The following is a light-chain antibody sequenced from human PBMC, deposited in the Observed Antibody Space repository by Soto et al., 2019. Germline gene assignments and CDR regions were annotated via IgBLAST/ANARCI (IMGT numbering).Light chain of an antibody. V-gene: IGLV1-40*01. Sequence: QSVLTQPPSVSGAPGQRVTISCTGRSSNIGAGYDLHWYQQLPGTAPKLLIYGNNNRPSGVPDRFSASKSGTSASLAITGLQAEDDADYYCQSYDSSLSGPVFGGGTKLTVL. CDR2: GNN. CDR1: SSNIGAGYD. J-gene: IGLJ3*02. CDR3: QSYDSSLSGPV.